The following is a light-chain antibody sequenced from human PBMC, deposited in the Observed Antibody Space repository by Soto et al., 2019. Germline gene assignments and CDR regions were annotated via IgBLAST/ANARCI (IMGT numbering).Light chain of an antibody. Sequence: IVLTQSPVTLSLSPGERATLSCRASQSVTTYLAWYQQKPGQAPRLLIYDATNRATGIPARFSGSGSGTDFTLTISRLEPEDFAVYYCQQYGSSSTFGQGTRLEIK. CDR1: QSVTTY. J-gene: IGKJ5*01. V-gene: IGKV3-20*01. CDR3: QQYGSSST. CDR2: DAT.